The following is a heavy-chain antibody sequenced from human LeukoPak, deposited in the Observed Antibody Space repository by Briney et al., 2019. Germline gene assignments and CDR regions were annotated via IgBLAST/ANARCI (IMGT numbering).Heavy chain of an antibody. CDR2: ISSSGSTI. CDR1: GFTFSSYE. D-gene: IGHD1-20*01. Sequence: GGSLRLSCAASGFTFSSYEMNWVRQAPGKGPEWVSYISSSGSTIYYADSVKGRFTISRDNAKNSLYLQMNSLRAEDTAVYYCARIGSDNWNDRGSDYWGQGTLVTVSS. V-gene: IGHV3-48*03. CDR3: ARIGSDNWNDRGSDY. J-gene: IGHJ4*02.